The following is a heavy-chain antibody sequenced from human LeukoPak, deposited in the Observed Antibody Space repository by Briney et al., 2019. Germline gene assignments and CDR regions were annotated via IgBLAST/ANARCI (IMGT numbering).Heavy chain of an antibody. V-gene: IGHV4-59*01. CDR1: GGSISSYY. Sequence: SETLSLTCTVSGGSISSYYWSWIRQPPGKGLEWIGYIYYSGSTNYNPSVKSRVTISVDTSKNQFSLKLSSVTAADTAVYYCARRSNYSPDVFDIWGQGTMVTVSS. D-gene: IGHD1-26*01. J-gene: IGHJ3*02. CDR3: ARRSNYSPDVFDI. CDR2: IYYSGST.